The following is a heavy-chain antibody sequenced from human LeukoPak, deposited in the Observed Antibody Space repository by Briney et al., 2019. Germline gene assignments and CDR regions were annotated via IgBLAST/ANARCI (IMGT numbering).Heavy chain of an antibody. CDR1: RFTVSSNY. D-gene: IGHD1-26*01. CDR2: IYSGGST. CDR3: AKEGPKGSAKVKGSDY. J-gene: IGHJ4*02. Sequence: GGSLRLSCAASRFTVSSNYMSWVRQAPGKGLEWVSVIYSGGSTYYADSVKGRFTISRDNSKNTLYLQMNSLRAEDTAVYYCAKEGPKGSAKVKGSDYWGQGTLVTVSS. V-gene: IGHV3-53*01.